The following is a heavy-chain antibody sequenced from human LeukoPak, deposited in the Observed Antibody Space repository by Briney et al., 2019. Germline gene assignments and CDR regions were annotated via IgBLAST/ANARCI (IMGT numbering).Heavy chain of an antibody. CDR2: IYYSGST. J-gene: IGHJ5*02. CDR1: GGSISSYY. V-gene: IGHV4-59*01. Sequence: SETLSLTCTVSGGSISSYYWSWIRQPPGKGLEWIGYIYYSGSTNYNPSLKSRVTISVDTSKNQFPLKLSSVTAADTAVYYCARDRDGFIDPWGQGTLVTVSS. D-gene: IGHD5-24*01. CDR3: ARDRDGFIDP.